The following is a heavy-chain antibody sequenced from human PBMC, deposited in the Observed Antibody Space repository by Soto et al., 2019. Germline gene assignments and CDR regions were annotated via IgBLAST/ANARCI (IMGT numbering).Heavy chain of an antibody. V-gene: IGHV1-18*04. CDR3: ARASDGYRSGWYVGYFYY. J-gene: IGHJ4*02. CDR2: IRAYNGYT. CDR1: GYTFTSYG. Sequence: ASVKVSCKASGYTFTSYGISWVRQAPGQGLEWMGWIRAYNGYTNYAQKFQGRVTLTTDTSTSTAYMELRSLISDDTAVYYCARASDGYRSGWYVGYFYYWGQGTLVTVSS. D-gene: IGHD6-19*01.